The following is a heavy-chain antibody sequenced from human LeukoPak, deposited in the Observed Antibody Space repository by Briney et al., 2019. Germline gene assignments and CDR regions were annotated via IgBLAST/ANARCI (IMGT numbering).Heavy chain of an antibody. Sequence: SETLSLTCAVSGDSIRNDYYWGWIRQPPGKGLEWIGSINHYGTAYYNPPLKSRVIISVDTSKNQFSLKLISVTATDTAVYYCARAYTKTTGLAVPWGAWGQGTLITVSS. V-gene: IGHV4-38-2*01. CDR3: ARAYTKTTGLAVPWGA. D-gene: IGHD6-19*01. J-gene: IGHJ5*02. CDR1: GDSIRNDYY. CDR2: INHYGTA.